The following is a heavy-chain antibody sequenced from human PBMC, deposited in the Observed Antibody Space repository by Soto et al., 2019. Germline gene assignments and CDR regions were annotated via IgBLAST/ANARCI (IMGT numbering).Heavy chain of an antibody. V-gene: IGHV4-34*01. CDR3: ARGWLGNLDY. Sequence: QVQLQQWGAGLLKPSETLSLTCAVYGGSFSGYYWSWIRQPPGKGLEWIGEINHSGSTNYNPSLKSRVTISVDTSKYQFSLKLSSVTAADAAVYYCARGWLGNLDYWGQGTLVTVSS. J-gene: IGHJ4*02. CDR1: GGSFSGYY. CDR2: INHSGST. D-gene: IGHD5-12*01.